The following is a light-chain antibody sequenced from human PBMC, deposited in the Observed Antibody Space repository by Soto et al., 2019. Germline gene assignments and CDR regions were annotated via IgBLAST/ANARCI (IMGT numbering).Light chain of an antibody. J-gene: IGKJ1*01. CDR1: QDINNY. CDR2: AAS. CDR3: QKHNSVPPWT. V-gene: IGKV1-27*01. Sequence: DIQMTQFPSSQTASVGDRVTITCRASQDINNYVAWYQQKPGKVPKLLIYAASTSQSGAPSRFSGSGSGTYFTLTISSLQPEDVATYYCQKHNSVPPWTFGQGTKVEIK.